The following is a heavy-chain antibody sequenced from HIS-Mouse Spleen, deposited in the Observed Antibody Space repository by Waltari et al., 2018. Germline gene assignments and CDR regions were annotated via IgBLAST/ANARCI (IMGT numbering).Heavy chain of an antibody. CDR1: GFTVSSNY. Sequence: RLSCAASGFTVSSNYMSWVRQAPGKGLEWVSVIYSGGSTYYADSVKGRFTISRDNSKNTLYLQMNSLRAEDTAVYYCARGGLAAAGWYFDLWGRGTLVTVSS. V-gene: IGHV3-53*01. CDR2: IYSGGST. CDR3: ARGGLAAAGWYFDL. D-gene: IGHD6-13*01. J-gene: IGHJ2*01.